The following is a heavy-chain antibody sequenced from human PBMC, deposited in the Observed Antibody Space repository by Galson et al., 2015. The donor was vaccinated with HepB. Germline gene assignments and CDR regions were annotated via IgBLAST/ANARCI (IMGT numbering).Heavy chain of an antibody. D-gene: IGHD2-2*01. CDR1: GYTFTDYY. J-gene: IGHJ6*02. V-gene: IGHV1-2*02. CDR2: INPNSGGT. CDR3: AREGVLIPAVKTYYDMDV. Sequence: SVKVSCKASGYTFTDYYMHWVRQAPGQGLEWMGWINPNSGGTNYAQNFQGRVTMTRDTSLSTAYMELSRLRSDDTAVYYCAREGVLIPAVKTYYDMDVWGQGTTVTVSS.